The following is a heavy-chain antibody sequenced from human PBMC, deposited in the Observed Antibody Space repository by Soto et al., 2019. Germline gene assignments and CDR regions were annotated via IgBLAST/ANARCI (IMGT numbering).Heavy chain of an antibody. CDR2: IKQDGSEK. CDR3: AREGIAVVGTWDVAFDL. CDR1: GFTFSSYG. J-gene: IGHJ3*01. Sequence: SGGSLRLSCAASGFTFSSYGMHWVRQAPGKGLEWVANIKQDGSEKYYVDSVKGRFTISRDNAKNSLYLQMNSLRAEDTAVYYCAREGIAVVGTWDVAFDLWGHGPRVTVSS. D-gene: IGHD6-19*01. V-gene: IGHV3-7*01.